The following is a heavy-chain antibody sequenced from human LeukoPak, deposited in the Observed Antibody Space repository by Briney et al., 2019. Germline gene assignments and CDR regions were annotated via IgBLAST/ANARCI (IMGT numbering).Heavy chain of an antibody. Sequence: GESLKISCKGSGYTSINYWIAWVRQLPGKGLEWAGTIYPGDSDTRYSPSFQGQVTFSADKSISTAYLQWDSLRASDTAMYYCASSRYYYDSSGHLFHYWGQGTLVTVSS. D-gene: IGHD3-22*01. CDR1: GYTSINYW. V-gene: IGHV5-51*01. CDR2: IYPGDSDT. J-gene: IGHJ4*02. CDR3: ASSRYYYDSSGHLFHY.